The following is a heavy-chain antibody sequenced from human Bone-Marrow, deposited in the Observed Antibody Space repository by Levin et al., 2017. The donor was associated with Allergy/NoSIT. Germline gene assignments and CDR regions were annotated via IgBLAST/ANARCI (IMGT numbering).Heavy chain of an antibody. V-gene: IGHV3-7*01. CDR1: GFTFSSYW. Sequence: GGSLRLSCAASGFTFSSYWMGWVRQAPGKGLEWVANIKEDASEKYYLDSVRGRFTISRDTAKNSLYMQMNSLRAEDTAIYYGARVRCWTGNIYFDYWGQGTLVTVSS. CDR3: ARVRCWTGNIYFDY. CDR2: IKEDASEK. D-gene: IGHD3/OR15-3a*01. J-gene: IGHJ4*02.